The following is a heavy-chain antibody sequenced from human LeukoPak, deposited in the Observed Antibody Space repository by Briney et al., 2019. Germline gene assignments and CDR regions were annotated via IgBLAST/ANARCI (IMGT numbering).Heavy chain of an antibody. Sequence: SQTLSLTCAISGDSVSSNSAAWNWIRQSPSRGLEWLGRTYYRSKWYNDYAVSVKSRITINPDTSKNQFSLQLNSVTPEDTAVYYCARDQIAAARGYYYYGMDVWGQGTTVTVSS. CDR3: ARDQIAAARGYYYYGMDV. CDR2: TYYRSKWYN. J-gene: IGHJ6*02. V-gene: IGHV6-1*01. D-gene: IGHD6-13*01. CDR1: GDSVSSNSAA.